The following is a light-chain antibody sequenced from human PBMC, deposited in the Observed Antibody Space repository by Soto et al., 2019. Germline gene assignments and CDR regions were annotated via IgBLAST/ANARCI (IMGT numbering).Light chain of an antibody. CDR3: QQYGGSPKT. CDR1: QSVSGNN. J-gene: IGKJ1*01. CDR2: GAS. Sequence: EMVLTQSPCTLSLSPGQRATLSCRASQSVSGNNLAWYQQKPGQAPRLLIYGASSRATGIPDRFSGSGSGTDFSLTISRLAREDFAVYYCQQYGGSPKTFGQGTKV. V-gene: IGKV3-20*01.